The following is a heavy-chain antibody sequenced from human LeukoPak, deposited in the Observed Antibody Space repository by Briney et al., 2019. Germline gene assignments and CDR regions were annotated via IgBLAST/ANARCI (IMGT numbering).Heavy chain of an antibody. CDR2: IFTSGST. Sequence: PGGSLRLSCAASGFNVSSNYMSWVRQAPGKGLEWVSVIFTSGSTFYADSVKGRFTISRDISKSTLSLQMNSLRAEDTAVYYCAREGETITIFGVVIEYYFDYWGQGTLVTVSS. CDR3: AREGETITIFGVVIEYYFDY. CDR1: GFNVSSNY. D-gene: IGHD3-3*01. V-gene: IGHV3-53*01. J-gene: IGHJ4*02.